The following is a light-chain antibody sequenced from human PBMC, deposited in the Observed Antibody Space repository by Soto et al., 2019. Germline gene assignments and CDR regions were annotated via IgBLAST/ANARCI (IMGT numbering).Light chain of an antibody. Sequence: EIVLTQSPGTLSLSPGERATLSCRASQSVSTNYLAWYQQKPGQAPRLLIYGASSRATGIPDRFSGSGSGADFTLTFSRPEPGDVAVYFCQQYGSVPLTFGGGTKVEIK. CDR2: GAS. J-gene: IGKJ4*01. CDR3: QQYGSVPLT. CDR1: QSVSTNY. V-gene: IGKV3-20*01.